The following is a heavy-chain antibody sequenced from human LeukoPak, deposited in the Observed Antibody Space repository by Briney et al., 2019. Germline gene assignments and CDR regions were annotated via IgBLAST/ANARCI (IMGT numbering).Heavy chain of an antibody. D-gene: IGHD3-22*01. Sequence: GESLKISCKGSGYSFTNYWIAWVRQMPGKGLEWMGIIYPGDSDSRYSPSFQGQVTISADRSISTAYLQWSSLKAADTAMHYCARQFGHFDSSGYYSDAFDIWGQGTMVTVSS. CDR2: IYPGDSDS. CDR3: ARQFGHFDSSGYYSDAFDI. V-gene: IGHV5-51*01. J-gene: IGHJ3*02. CDR1: GYSFTNYW.